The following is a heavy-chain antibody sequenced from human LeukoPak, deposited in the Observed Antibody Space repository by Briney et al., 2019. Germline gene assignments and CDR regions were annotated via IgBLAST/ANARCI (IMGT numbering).Heavy chain of an antibody. D-gene: IGHD2-21*01. CDR3: ARVRQERYYFDY. CDR1: GFTVSSNY. Sequence: GGSLRLSCAASGFTVSSNYMSWVRQAPGKGLEWVSVFYSGASTYYADSVKGRFTISRDNSKNTLYLQMNSLRAEDTAVYYCARVRQERYYFDYWGQGTLVTVSS. J-gene: IGHJ4*02. CDR2: FYSGAST. V-gene: IGHV3-66*01.